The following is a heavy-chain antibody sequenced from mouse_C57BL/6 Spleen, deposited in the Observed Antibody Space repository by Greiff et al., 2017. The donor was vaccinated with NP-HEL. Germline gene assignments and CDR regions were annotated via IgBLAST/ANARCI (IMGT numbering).Heavy chain of an antibody. J-gene: IGHJ4*01. CDR2: IFPGSGST. D-gene: IGHD2-12*01. V-gene: IGHV1-75*01. CDR3: ARRAYYTPYYAMDY. Sequence: VKLMESGPELVKPGASVKISCKASGYTFTDYYINWVKQRPGQGLEWIGWIFPGSGSTYYNEKFKGKATLTVDKSSSTAYMLLSSLTSEDSAVYFCARRAYYTPYYAMDYWGQGTSVTVSS. CDR1: GYTFTDYY.